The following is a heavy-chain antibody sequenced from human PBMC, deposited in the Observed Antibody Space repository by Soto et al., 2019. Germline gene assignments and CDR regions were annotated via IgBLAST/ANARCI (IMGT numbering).Heavy chain of an antibody. CDR1: GYTFSNYG. J-gene: IGHJ6*02. CDR2: ISGYNGNT. Sequence: ASVKVSCKTSGYTFSNYGINWVRQAPGQGLEWVGWISGYNGNTNYAQTVQGRVTMTTDTSTGTVYMELRSLKSDDTAIYYCSRFIMVGGWFDPNYYHGMDVWGQGTTVTVSS. CDR3: SRFIMVGGWFDPNYYHGMDV. D-gene: IGHD6-19*01. V-gene: IGHV1-18*01.